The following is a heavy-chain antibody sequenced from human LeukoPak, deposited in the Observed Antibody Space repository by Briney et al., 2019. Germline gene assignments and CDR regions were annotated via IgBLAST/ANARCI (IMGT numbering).Heavy chain of an antibody. CDR1: GFSFNDAW. CDR3: STSLSLRDLYGVDV. V-gene: IGHV3-15*01. Sequence: GGSLSLSCAASGFSFNDAWMTWVRQAPGKGLEWVGRIRSEADGGTTDNGAPVKGRFTIARDDSKNTLYLQMNSLKTEDTGVYFCSTSLSLRDLYGVDVWGQGTTVTVSS. J-gene: IGHJ6*02. D-gene: IGHD3/OR15-3a*01. CDR2: IRSEADGGTT.